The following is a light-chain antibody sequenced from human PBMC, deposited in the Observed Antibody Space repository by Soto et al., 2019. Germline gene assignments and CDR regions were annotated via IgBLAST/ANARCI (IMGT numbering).Light chain of an antibody. J-gene: IGLJ3*02. Sequence: QSVLTQPPSASTTPGQRVTIFCSGGISNIGSKYVYWYQHLPGAAPKLLIDRDVHRPSGVPDRFSGSKSGTSASLAISGRRSEDEDDYYCAAWDDSLNAWVFGGGTKLTVL. CDR3: AAWDDSLNAWV. V-gene: IGLV1-47*01. CDR1: ISNIGSKY. CDR2: RDV.